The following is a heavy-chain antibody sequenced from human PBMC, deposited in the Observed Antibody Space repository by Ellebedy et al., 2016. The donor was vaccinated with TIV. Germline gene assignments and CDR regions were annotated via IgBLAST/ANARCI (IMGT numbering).Heavy chain of an antibody. CDR2: ISGSGGST. Sequence: GESLKISCAASGFTFSSYAMSWVRQAPGKGLEWVSDISGSGGSTYYADSVKGRFTISRDNSKNTLYLQMNSLRAEDTAVYYCAKLQLDYYDILTGYGDYFDYWGQGTLVTVSS. V-gene: IGHV3-23*01. J-gene: IGHJ4*02. D-gene: IGHD3-9*01. CDR1: GFTFSSYA. CDR3: AKLQLDYYDILTGYGDYFDY.